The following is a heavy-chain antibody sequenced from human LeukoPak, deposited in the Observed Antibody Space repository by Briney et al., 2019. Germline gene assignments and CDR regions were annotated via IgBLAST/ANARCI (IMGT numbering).Heavy chain of an antibody. D-gene: IGHD6-6*01. CDR3: ARSIAAYWYFDL. CDR2: IQQYSNDK. CDR1: GFTFTSYW. V-gene: IGHV3-7*01. J-gene: IGHJ2*01. Sequence: GGSLRLSCAASGFTFTSYWMTWVRQAPGKGLEWAANIQQYSNDKYYVDSVKGRFTISRDNAKGSLYLQMDSLRADDTAIYFCARSIAAYWYFDLWGRGTLVTVSS.